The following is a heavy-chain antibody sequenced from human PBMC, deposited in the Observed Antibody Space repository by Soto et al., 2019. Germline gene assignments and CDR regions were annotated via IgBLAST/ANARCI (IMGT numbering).Heavy chain of an antibody. CDR3: ARDAAVLRFLEWAATDAFDI. J-gene: IGHJ3*02. D-gene: IGHD3-3*01. CDR2: ISAYNGNT. CDR1: GYTFTSYG. V-gene: IGHV1-18*01. Sequence: QVQLVQSGAEVKKPGASVKVSCKASGYTFTSYGISWVRQAPGQGLEWMGWISAYNGNTNYAQKLHGRVTMTPDTSASTAYMELRSLRSDDTAVYYCARDAAVLRFLEWAATDAFDIWGQGTMVTVSS.